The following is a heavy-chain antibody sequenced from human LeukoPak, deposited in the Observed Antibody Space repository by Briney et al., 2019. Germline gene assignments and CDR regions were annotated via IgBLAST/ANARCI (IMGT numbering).Heavy chain of an antibody. CDR1: GGSISSYY. D-gene: IGHD2-15*01. CDR2: IYTSGNT. J-gene: IGHJ6*03. V-gene: IGHV4-4*07. Sequence: PSETLSLTCTVSGGSISSYYWSWIRQPAGKGLEWIGRIYTSGNTNYNPSLESRVTMSVDTSKKQISLKVSSVTAADTAVYYCATASPPKGGHHYYYMDVWGKGATVTVSS. CDR3: ATASPPKGGHHYYYMDV.